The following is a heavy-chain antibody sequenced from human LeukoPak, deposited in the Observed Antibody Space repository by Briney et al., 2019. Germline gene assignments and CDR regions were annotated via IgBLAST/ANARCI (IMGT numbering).Heavy chain of an antibody. CDR2: INHSGST. D-gene: IGHD3-3*01. V-gene: IGHV4-34*01. CDR1: GFTFSSYA. J-gene: IGHJ4*02. CDR3: ARQRYDFWSGYFDY. Sequence: GSLRLSCAASGFTFSSYAMSWVRQPPGKGLEWIGEINHSGSTYYNPSLKSRVTISVDTSKNQFSLKLSSVTAADTAVYYCARQRYDFWSGYFDYWGQGTLVTVSS.